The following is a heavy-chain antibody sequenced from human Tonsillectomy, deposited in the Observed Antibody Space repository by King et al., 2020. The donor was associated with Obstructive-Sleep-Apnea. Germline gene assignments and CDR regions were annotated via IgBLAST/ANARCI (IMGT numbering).Heavy chain of an antibody. V-gene: IGHV4-39*07. J-gene: IGHJ4*02. CDR2: IYYSGPT. CDR1: GGSITSSSYY. Sequence: QLQESGPGLVKPSETLSLTCTVSGGSITSSSYYWGWIRQPPGEGLEWIGCIYYSGPTYYNPSLKSRVTMSVDTSKNQFSLRLNSVTAADTAGDYCARDSTGYTPLDYWGQGTLVTVSS. D-gene: IGHD3-22*01. CDR3: ARDSTGYTPLDY.